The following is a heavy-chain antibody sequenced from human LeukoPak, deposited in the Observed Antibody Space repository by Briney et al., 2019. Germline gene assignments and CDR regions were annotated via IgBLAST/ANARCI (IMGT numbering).Heavy chain of an antibody. CDR1: GFTFSSYW. Sequence: GGSLRLSCAASGFTFSSYWMSWVRQAPGKGLEWVANIKQDGSEKYYVDSVKGRFTISRDNAKNSLYLQMNSLRAEDTAVYYRARVSYVGGYSGYFDYWGQGTLVTVSS. D-gene: IGHD5-12*01. V-gene: IGHV3-7*01. J-gene: IGHJ4*02. CDR2: IKQDGSEK. CDR3: ARVSYVGGYSGYFDY.